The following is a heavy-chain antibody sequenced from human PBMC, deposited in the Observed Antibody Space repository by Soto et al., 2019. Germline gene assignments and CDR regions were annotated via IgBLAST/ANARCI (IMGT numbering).Heavy chain of an antibody. CDR1: GFTSSSYA. CDR3: ARGSAYSDYDLEY. V-gene: IGHV3-23*01. Sequence: GSLRLSCAASGFTSSSYAVTWVRQAPGKGLEWVSGVSGTGGSAYYADSVKGRFTISRDKSTNTLYLHMNSLRAEDTAVHYCARGSAYSDYDLEYWGQGTLVTVSS. J-gene: IGHJ4*02. D-gene: IGHD4-17*01. CDR2: VSGTGGSA.